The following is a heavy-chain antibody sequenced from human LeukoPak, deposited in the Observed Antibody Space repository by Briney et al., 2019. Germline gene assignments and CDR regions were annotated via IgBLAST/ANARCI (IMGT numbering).Heavy chain of an antibody. CDR1: GGSISSYY. Sequence: SETLSLTCTVSGGSISSYYWSWIRQPAGKGLEWIGRIHTSGSTNYNPSLKSRVTMSVDTSKNQFSLKLSSVTAADTAVYYCARDMHYYDSSGYYRYYYYGMDVWGQGTTVTVSS. CDR3: ARDMHYYDSSGYYRYYYYGMDV. V-gene: IGHV4-4*07. D-gene: IGHD3-22*01. CDR2: IHTSGST. J-gene: IGHJ6*02.